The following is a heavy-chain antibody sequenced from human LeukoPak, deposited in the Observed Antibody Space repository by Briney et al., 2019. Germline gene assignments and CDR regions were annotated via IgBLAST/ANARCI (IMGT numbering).Heavy chain of an antibody. V-gene: IGHV3-23*01. D-gene: IGHD5-24*01. CDR1: GFTFSSYA. CDR2: ISGSGGST. J-gene: IGHJ3*02. CDR3: AKDRRDGYTADAFDI. Sequence: GGSLRLSYASSGFTFSSYAMSWVRQAPGKGLGWVSAISGSGGSTFYADSVKGRFTISRDNSKNTLYLQMNSLRAEDTAVYYCAKDRRDGYTADAFDIWGQGTMVTVSS.